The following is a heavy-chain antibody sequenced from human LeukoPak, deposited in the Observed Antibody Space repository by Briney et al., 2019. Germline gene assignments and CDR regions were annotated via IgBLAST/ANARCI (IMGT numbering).Heavy chain of an antibody. V-gene: IGHV3-30*18. CDR2: ISYDGSNK. Sequence: GGSLRRSCAAAGFTFSSYGMHWVRQAPGKGLEGVAVISYDGSNKYYADSVKGRFTISRDNSKNTLYLQMNSLRDEDTAVYSCAKDRAGDSSGSFDYWGQGTLVTVSS. CDR3: AKDRAGDSSGSFDY. CDR1: GFTFSSYG. D-gene: IGHD3-22*01. J-gene: IGHJ4*02.